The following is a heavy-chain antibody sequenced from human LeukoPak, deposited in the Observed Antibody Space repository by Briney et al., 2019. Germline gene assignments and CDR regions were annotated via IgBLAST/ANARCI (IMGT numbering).Heavy chain of an antibody. J-gene: IGHJ4*02. Sequence: GGSLRLSCAASRFTFSSSAMSWVRRAPGKGLEWVSTISGSGGSTYSTDSVKGRFTISRDNSKSTLYLQMNSLRVEDTAIYYCAKGGPQFFDYWGQGTLVTVSS. CDR1: RFTFSSSA. CDR3: AKGGPQFFDY. D-gene: IGHD5-24*01. V-gene: IGHV3-23*01. CDR2: ISGSGGST.